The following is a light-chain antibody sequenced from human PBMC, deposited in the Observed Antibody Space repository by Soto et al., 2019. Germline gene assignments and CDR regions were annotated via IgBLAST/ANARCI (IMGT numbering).Light chain of an antibody. CDR1: SRDVGAYNY. J-gene: IGLJ1*01. CDR2: DVT. CDR3: SSHSNITPYV. Sequence: LTQPASVSGSPGQSITISCTGTSRDVGAYNYVSWYQQHPGKAPKLMVYDVTNRPSGVSDRFSGSKSGNTASLTISGLQAEDEADYFCSSHSNITPYVFGTGTKVTVL. V-gene: IGLV2-14*01.